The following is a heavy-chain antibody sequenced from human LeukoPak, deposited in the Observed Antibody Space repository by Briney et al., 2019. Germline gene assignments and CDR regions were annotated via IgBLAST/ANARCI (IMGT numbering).Heavy chain of an antibody. J-gene: IGHJ4*02. CDR3: ARGRVAILTGYSTFDY. CDR1: GYTCTGYY. CDR2: MNPNSGNT. V-gene: IGHV1-8*03. Sequence: ASVKVSCKASGYTCTGYYMHWVRQATGQGLEWMGWMNPNSGNTGYAQKLQGRVTITRNTSISTAYMELSSLRSEDTAVYYCARGRVAILTGYSTFDYGGQGTLVTVSS. D-gene: IGHD3-9*01.